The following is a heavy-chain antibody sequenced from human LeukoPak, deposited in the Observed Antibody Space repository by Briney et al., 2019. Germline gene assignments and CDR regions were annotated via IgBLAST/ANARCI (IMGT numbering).Heavy chain of an antibody. V-gene: IGHV4-38-2*01. CDR1: GYPIRSGYF. CDR3: ARGDFYNYGKPFDP. J-gene: IGHJ5*02. Sequence: PSETLSLTCAVSGYPIRSGYFWGWIRQPPGKGLEWIASIDQGGSTYYNPSPKSRVTISVDTSKNQFSVKLTSVTAADTAVYYCARGDFYNYGKPFDPWSQGTLVTVSS. D-gene: IGHD5-18*01. CDR2: IDQGGST.